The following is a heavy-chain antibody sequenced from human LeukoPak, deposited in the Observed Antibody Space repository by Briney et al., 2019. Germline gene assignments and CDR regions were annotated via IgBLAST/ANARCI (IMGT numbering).Heavy chain of an antibody. J-gene: IGHJ6*02. CDR2: IKQDGSEK. CDR3: ARGGGLDV. V-gene: IGHV3-7*04. CDR1: EFTLSSYW. Sequence: GGSLRLSCAASEFTLSSYWMSWVRQAPGKGLEWVANIKQDGSEKYYVDSVKGRFTISRDNVKNSLYLQMNSLRAEDTAVYFCARGGGLDVWGQGATVTVSS.